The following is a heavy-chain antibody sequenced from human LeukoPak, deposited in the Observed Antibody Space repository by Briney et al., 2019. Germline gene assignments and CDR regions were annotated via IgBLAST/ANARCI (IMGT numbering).Heavy chain of an antibody. CDR1: GGSISSCSYY. V-gene: IGHV4-39*01. CDR3: ARHWIQLWFFDY. D-gene: IGHD5-18*01. J-gene: IGHJ4*02. Sequence: SETLSLTCTVSGGSISSCSYYWGWIRQPPGQGLEWIGSIYYSGSTYYNPSLKSRVTISVDTSKNQFSLKLSSVTAADTTIYYCARHWIQLWFFDYWGQGTLVTVSS. CDR2: IYYSGST.